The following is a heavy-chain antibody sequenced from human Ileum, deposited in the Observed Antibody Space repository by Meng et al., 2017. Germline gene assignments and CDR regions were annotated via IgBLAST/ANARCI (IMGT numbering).Heavy chain of an antibody. CDR1: GYSFTGYY. D-gene: IGHD6-13*01. J-gene: IGHJ4*02. CDR3: GTIEGAAGTT. V-gene: IGHV1-2*06. Sequence: QVHLVQSGAEVKEPGASVKVSCKASGYSFTGYYMHWIRQAHGQGLEWMGRINPNGGGTIYAQNFQGTVTMTSDTSINTAYMELSRLTFDDTAMYFCGTIEGAAGTTWGQGTLVTVSS. CDR2: INPNGGGT.